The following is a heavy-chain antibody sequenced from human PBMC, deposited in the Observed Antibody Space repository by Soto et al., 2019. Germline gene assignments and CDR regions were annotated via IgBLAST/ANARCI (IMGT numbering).Heavy chain of an antibody. D-gene: IGHD3-10*01. Sequence: QLQLQESGPGLVKPSETLSVTSTVSGGSISSSSYYWGWIRQPPGKALEWIGSIYYSGSTYYNPSLKSRVTISVDTSKNQFSLKLSSVTAADTAVYYCARHLTWFGELRAFDIWGQGTMVTVSS. CDR3: ARHLTWFGELRAFDI. V-gene: IGHV4-39*01. CDR1: GGSISSSSYY. J-gene: IGHJ3*02. CDR2: IYYSGST.